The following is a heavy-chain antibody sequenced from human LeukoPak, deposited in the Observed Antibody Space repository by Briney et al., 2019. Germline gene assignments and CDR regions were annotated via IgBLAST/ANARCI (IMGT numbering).Heavy chain of an antibody. V-gene: IGHV3-30*01. CDR2: ISYDGSNK. CDR1: GFTFSTYP. Sequence: GRSLRLSCAASGFTFSTYPMHWVRQAPGKGLEWVAVISYDGSNKNYADSVKGRFAISRDNSKNTLYLQMNSLREEDTDVYYCARDAISRGSGSYCDYWGQGTLVTVSS. J-gene: IGHJ4*02. CDR3: ARDAISRGSGSYCDY. D-gene: IGHD3-10*01.